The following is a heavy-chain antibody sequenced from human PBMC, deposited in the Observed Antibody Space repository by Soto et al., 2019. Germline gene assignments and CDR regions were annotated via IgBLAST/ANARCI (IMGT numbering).Heavy chain of an antibody. D-gene: IGHD1-26*01. Sequence: EVQLLESGGGLVQPGGSLRLSCAASGFTFSSYAMRWVRQALGKGLEWVSAISGSGDSTYYADSVKGRFTTSRDNSKNTLYLQMTSLRAEDTAVYYCAGRGSGSYYDYWGQGTLVTVSS. J-gene: IGHJ4*02. CDR3: AGRGSGSYYDY. CDR1: GFTFSSYA. V-gene: IGHV3-23*01. CDR2: ISGSGDST.